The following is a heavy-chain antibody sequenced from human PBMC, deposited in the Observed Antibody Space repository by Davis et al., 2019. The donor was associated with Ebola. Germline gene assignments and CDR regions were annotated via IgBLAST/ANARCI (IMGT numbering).Heavy chain of an antibody. CDR3: ARVPRGYGMDV. J-gene: IGHJ6*02. CDR1: GYTFTGYY. CDR2: INLNSGGT. V-gene: IGHV1-2*04. Sequence: AASVKVSCKASGYTFTGYYMHWVRQAPGQGLEWMGWINLNSGGTNYAQKFQGWVTMTRDTSISTAYMELSRLRSDDTAVYYCARVPRGYGMDVWGQGTTVTVSS.